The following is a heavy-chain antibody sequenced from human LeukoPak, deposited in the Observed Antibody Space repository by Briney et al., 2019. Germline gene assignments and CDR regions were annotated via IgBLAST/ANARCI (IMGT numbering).Heavy chain of an antibody. Sequence: GGSLRLSCAASGFTVSSNYMSWVRQAPGKGLDWVSVIYSGGSTYYADSVKGRFTISRDNSKNTLYLQMNSLRAEDTAVYYCARSYCSSTSCFAFDIWGQGTMVTVSS. CDR2: IYSGGST. V-gene: IGHV3-66*02. CDR1: GFTVSSNY. CDR3: ARSYCSSTSCFAFDI. D-gene: IGHD2-2*01. J-gene: IGHJ3*02.